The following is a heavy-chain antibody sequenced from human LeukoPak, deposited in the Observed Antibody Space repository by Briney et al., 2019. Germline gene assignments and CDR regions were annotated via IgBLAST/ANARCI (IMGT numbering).Heavy chain of an antibody. V-gene: IGHV4-38-2*02. D-gene: IGHD1-26*01. CDR1: GYSISSGYY. Sequence: SETLSLTCTVSGYSISSGYYWGWVRQPPGKGLEWIGSIYHSGSTYYNPSLKSRVTISVDTSKNQFSLELSSVTAADTAVYYCAREGGSFFDYWGQGTLVTVSS. J-gene: IGHJ4*02. CDR3: AREGGSFFDY. CDR2: IYHSGST.